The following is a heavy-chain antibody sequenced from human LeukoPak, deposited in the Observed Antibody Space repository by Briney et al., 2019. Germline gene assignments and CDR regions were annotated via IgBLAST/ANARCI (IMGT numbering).Heavy chain of an antibody. D-gene: IGHD4-23*01. V-gene: IGHV1-69*05. Sequence: GASVKVSCKASGGTFSSYAISWVRQAPGQGLEWMGGIIPIFGTANYAQKFQGRVTITTDESTSTAYMELSSPRSEGTAVYYCARGTTTVENWFDPWGQGTLVTVSS. J-gene: IGHJ5*02. CDR1: GGTFSSYA. CDR2: IIPIFGTA. CDR3: ARGTTTVENWFDP.